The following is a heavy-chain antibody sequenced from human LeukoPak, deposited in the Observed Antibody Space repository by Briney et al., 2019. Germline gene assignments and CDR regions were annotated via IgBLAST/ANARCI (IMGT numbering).Heavy chain of an antibody. CDR2: ISSSSNYI. Sequence: GGSLRLSCAASGFTFSSYSMNWVRQAPGKGLEWVSSISSSSNYIYYADSVKGRFTISRDNAKNSLYLQMNSLRAEDTAVYYCARVRTGGWFDPWGQGTLITVSS. J-gene: IGHJ5*02. V-gene: IGHV3-21*01. D-gene: IGHD1-14*01. CDR3: ARVRTGGWFDP. CDR1: GFTFSSYS.